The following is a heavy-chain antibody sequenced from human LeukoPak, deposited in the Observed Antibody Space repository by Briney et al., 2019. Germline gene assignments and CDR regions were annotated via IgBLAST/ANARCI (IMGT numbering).Heavy chain of an antibody. CDR1: GGSFSGYY. D-gene: IGHD3-10*01. V-gene: IGHV4-34*01. CDR2: INHSGST. J-gene: IGHJ3*02. Sequence: PSETLSLTCAVYGGSFSGYYWSWIRQPPGKGLEWIGEINHSGSTNYNPSLKSRVTISVDTSKNQFSLKLSSVTAADMAVYYCASLRGHDAFDIWGQGTMVTVSS. CDR3: ASLRGHDAFDI.